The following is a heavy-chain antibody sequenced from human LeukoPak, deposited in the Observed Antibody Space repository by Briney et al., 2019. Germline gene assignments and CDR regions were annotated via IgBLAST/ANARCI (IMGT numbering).Heavy chain of an antibody. CDR2: IKSKTDGGTT. D-gene: IGHD4-11*01. Sequence: GGSLRLSCAASGFTFSNAWMSWARQAPGKGREWVGRIKSKTDGGTTDYAAPVKGRFSISRDDSKNTLYLQMNSLKTEDTAIYYCTTAMKNTVTSVHYWGQGTLVTVSS. CDR3: TTAMKNTVTSVHY. V-gene: IGHV3-15*01. J-gene: IGHJ4*02. CDR1: GFTFSNAW.